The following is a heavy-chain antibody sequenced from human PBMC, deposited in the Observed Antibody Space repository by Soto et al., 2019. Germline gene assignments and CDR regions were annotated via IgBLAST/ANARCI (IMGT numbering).Heavy chain of an antibody. CDR1: GFTFSSYA. D-gene: IGHD5-18*01. CDR3: AKVVTAYTYYYGMDV. J-gene: IGHJ6*02. CDR2: VSGSGGST. Sequence: EVQLLESGGGLVQPGGSLRLSCAASGFTFSSYAMSWVRQAPGKGLEWVSAVSGSGGSTYYADSVKGRFTISRDNSKNTLYLQMNSLRAEDTAVYYCAKVVTAYTYYYGMDVWGQGTTVTVSS. V-gene: IGHV3-23*01.